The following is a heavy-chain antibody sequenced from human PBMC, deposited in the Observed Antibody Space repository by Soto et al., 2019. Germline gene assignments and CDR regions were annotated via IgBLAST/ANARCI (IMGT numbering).Heavy chain of an antibody. CDR2: ISGRSINT. V-gene: IGHV3-23*01. D-gene: IGHD3-10*01. CDR1: GFNFSNYS. J-gene: IGHJ4*02. Sequence: PVGSLRLSCAASGFNFSNYSMNWVRQAPEKGLEWVSVISGRSINTYYADSVKGRFTISRDNSKNTLYLQMDSLRVEDTAVYYCAKDPGVGLTPYFNYWGQGTPVTVSS. CDR3: AKDPGVGLTPYFNY.